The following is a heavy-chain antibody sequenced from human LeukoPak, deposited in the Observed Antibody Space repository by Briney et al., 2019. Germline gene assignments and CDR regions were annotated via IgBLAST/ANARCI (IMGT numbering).Heavy chain of an antibody. J-gene: IGHJ4*02. CDR2: ISGSGGST. V-gene: IGHV3-23*01. CDR3: AKDPHARIVAAVLQ. D-gene: IGHD6-13*01. CDR1: EFIFSSFA. Sequence: GGSLRLSCAASEFIFSSFAMNWVRQAPGKGLEWVSGISGSGGSTYYADSVKGRFTISRDNSKNTLYLQLNSLRAEDTAVYYCAKDPHARIVAAVLQWGQGTLVTVSS.